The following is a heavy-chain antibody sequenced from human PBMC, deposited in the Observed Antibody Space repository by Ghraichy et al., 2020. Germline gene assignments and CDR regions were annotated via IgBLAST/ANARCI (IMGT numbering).Heavy chain of an antibody. Sequence: GGSLRLSCAASGFTFSTSWMSWVRQAPGRGLEWVANIKQDGGEKYYVDSVRGRFTISRDNAKNSLYLQMDSLRAEDTAVYYCARDIVGASYYFYHYGMDVWGQGTTVTVSS. CDR1: GFTFSTSW. CDR2: IKQDGGEK. J-gene: IGHJ6*02. CDR3: ARDIVGASYYFYHYGMDV. V-gene: IGHV3-7*01. D-gene: IGHD1-26*01.